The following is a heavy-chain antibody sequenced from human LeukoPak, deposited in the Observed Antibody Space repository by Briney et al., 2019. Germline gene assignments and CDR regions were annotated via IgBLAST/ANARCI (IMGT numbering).Heavy chain of an antibody. CDR3: ARRLADYYGVDV. CDR2: IYCSGST. D-gene: IGHD6-19*01. Sequence: SETLSLTCTVSGGSISSSAYYWGWVRQPPGKGLEWIGSIYCSGSTYYNPSLKSRATISVDTSKNQFSLKLSSVTAADTAVYYCARRLADYYGVDVWGQGTTVTVSS. J-gene: IGHJ6*02. CDR1: GGSISSSAYY. V-gene: IGHV4-39*01.